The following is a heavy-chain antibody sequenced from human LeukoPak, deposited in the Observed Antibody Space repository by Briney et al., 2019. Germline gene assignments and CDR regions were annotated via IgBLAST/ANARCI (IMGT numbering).Heavy chain of an antibody. Sequence: GGSLRLSCAASGFTFSSYWMTWVRQAPGKGLEWVANIKQDGSEKYYVDSVKGRFTISRDNAKNSLYLQMNSLRAEDTAVYYCARDDDTSSHYSLFQYWGQGTRVTVSS. D-gene: IGHD3-22*01. CDR2: IKQDGSEK. V-gene: IGHV3-7*01. CDR3: ARDDDTSSHYSLFQY. CDR1: GFTFSSYW. J-gene: IGHJ4*02.